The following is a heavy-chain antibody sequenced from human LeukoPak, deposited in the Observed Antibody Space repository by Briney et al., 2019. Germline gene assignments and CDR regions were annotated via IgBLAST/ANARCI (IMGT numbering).Heavy chain of an antibody. Sequence: PGGSLRLSCAASGFPFSSYWMHWVRRAPGKGLVWVSRINSDGSSTSYADSVKGRFTISRDNAKNTLYLQMNSLRAEDTAVYYCARNAELVWFGELFSWFDPWGQGTLVTVSS. J-gene: IGHJ5*02. CDR2: INSDGSST. CDR1: GFPFSSYW. V-gene: IGHV3-74*01. CDR3: ARNAELVWFGELFSWFDP. D-gene: IGHD3-10*01.